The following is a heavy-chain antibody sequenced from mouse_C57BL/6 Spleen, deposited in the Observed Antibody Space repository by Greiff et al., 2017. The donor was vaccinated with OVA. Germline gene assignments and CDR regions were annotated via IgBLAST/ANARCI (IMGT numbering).Heavy chain of an antibody. D-gene: IGHD1-1*01. CDR3: ARDYYGSRNWYFDV. V-gene: IGHV1-55*01. Sequence: VQLQQPGAELVKPGASVKMSCKASGYTFTSYWITWVKQRPGQGLEWIGDIYPGRGSTNYNEKFKSKATLTVDTSSSTAYMQLSSLTSEDSAVYYCARDYYGSRNWYFDVWGTGTTVTVSS. CDR1: GYTFTSYW. CDR2: IYPGRGST. J-gene: IGHJ1*03.